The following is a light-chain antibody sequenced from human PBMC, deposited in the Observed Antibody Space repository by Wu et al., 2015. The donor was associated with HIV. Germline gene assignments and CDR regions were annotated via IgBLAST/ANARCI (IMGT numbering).Light chain of an antibody. J-gene: IGKJ2*01. V-gene: IGKV1-9*01. CDR2: DAS. Sequence: DIQLTQSPSFLSASIGDRITITCRASQGINYYLAWYQQKPGKAPKLLIYDASTLYRGVPSRFSGSGSDTEFTLTISSLQPEDFATYHCQQLGNAPPYTFRPGDQTWRSN. CDR3: QQLGNAPPYT. CDR1: QGINYY.